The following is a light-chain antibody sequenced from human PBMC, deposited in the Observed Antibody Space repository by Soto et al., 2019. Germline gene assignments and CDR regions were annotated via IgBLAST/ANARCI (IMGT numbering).Light chain of an antibody. Sequence: AIRMTQSPSSFSASTGDRVTITCRASQGISSYLAWYQQKPGKAPKLLIYAASTSQSGVPSRFSGSGSGTDFTLTISCLQSEDFATYYCQQYYSYPQLTFGGGTKV. CDR1: QGISSY. CDR2: AAS. J-gene: IGKJ4*01. CDR3: QQYYSYPQLT. V-gene: IGKV1-8*01.